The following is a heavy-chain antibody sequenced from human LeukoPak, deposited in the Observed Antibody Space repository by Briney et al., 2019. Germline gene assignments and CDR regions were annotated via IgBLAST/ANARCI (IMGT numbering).Heavy chain of an antibody. CDR1: GGSIGSYY. Sequence: SETLSLTCTVSGGSIGSYYWSCVRQPPGKGLEWIGYIYYSGSTNYNPSLKSRVTISVDTSKNQFSLKLSSVTAAYTAVYYCARSYDSSGFDYWGQGTLVTVSS. D-gene: IGHD3-22*01. CDR3: ARSYDSSGFDY. CDR2: IYYSGST. V-gene: IGHV4-59*08. J-gene: IGHJ4*02.